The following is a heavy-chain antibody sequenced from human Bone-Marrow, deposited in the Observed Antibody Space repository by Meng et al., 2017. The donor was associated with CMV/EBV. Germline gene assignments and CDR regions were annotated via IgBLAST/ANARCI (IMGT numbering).Heavy chain of an antibody. V-gene: IGHV1-18*01. CDR3: ARDRVAVPAAHGDYYYGMDV. D-gene: IGHD2-2*01. Sequence: ASVKVSCKASGYTFTSYGISWVRQAPGQGLEWMGWISAYNGNTNYAQKLQGRVTMTTDTSTSTAYMELRSLRSDDTAVYYCARDRVAVPAAHGDYYYGMDVWGQGTTVTVSS. CDR1: GYTFTSYG. J-gene: IGHJ6*02. CDR2: ISAYNGNT.